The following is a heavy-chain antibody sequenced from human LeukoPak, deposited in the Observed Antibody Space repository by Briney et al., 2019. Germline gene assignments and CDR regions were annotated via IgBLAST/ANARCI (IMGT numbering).Heavy chain of an antibody. V-gene: IGHV1-2*02. CDR3: AGDLSSVAGTDL. CDR2: IKPNSGGT. D-gene: IGHD6-19*01. J-gene: IGHJ4*02. Sequence: ASVEVSCKASGYTFTGYYMHWVRQAHGQGLEWMGWIKPNSGGTNYAQPSQSRVTMTRETTINTDYAEHSRLRWDDTAVCYCAGDLSSVAGTDLWGQGTLVTVSS. CDR1: GYTFTGYY.